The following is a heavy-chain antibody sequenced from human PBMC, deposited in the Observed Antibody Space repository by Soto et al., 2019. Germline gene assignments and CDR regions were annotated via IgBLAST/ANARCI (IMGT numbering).Heavy chain of an antibody. V-gene: IGHV4-30-2*01. Sequence: TPSLTCAVPDDSINRGGYSWSWIRQPPGKGPEWIGYIYHSGSTYYNPSLKSRVTISVDRSKNQFSLKLSSVTAADTAVYYCARVTAIMVYAIDYWGEGTLVTVS. CDR3: ARVTAIMVYAIDY. J-gene: IGHJ4*02. CDR1: DDSINRGGYS. CDR2: IYHSGST. D-gene: IGHD2-8*01.